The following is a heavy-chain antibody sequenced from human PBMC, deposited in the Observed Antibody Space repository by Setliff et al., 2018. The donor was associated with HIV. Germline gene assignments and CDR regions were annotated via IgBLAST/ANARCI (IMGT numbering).Heavy chain of an antibody. V-gene: IGHV3-21*01. CDR1: GFTFSSYS. CDR3: ARATYDSSGYYYVLYYYYYYMDV. J-gene: IGHJ6*03. Sequence: PEGSLRLSCAASGFTFSSYSMNWVRQAPGKGLGWVSSISSSSSYIYYADSVKGRFTISRDNAKNSLYLQMNSLRAEDTAVYYCARATYDSSGYYYVLYYYYYYMDVWGKGTTVTVSS. D-gene: IGHD3-22*01. CDR2: ISSSSSYI.